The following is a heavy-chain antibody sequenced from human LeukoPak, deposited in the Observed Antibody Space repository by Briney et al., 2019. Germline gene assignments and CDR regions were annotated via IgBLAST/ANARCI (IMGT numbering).Heavy chain of an antibody. CDR3: AREPQDYSIDY. CDR2: IYHSGST. J-gene: IGHJ4*02. D-gene: IGHD4-11*01. V-gene: IGHV4-38-2*02. CDR1: GYSISSGYY. Sequence: SGTLSLTCTVSGYSISSGYYWGWIRQPPGKGLEWIGSIYHSGSTYYNPSLKSRVTISVDTSKNQFSLKLSSVTAADTAVYYCAREPQDYSIDYWGQGTLVTVSS.